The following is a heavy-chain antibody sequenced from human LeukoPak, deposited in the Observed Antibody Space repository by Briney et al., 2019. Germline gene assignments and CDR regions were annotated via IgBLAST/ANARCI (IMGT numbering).Heavy chain of an antibody. D-gene: IGHD6-19*01. CDR2: ISSSSSYI. V-gene: IGHV3-21*01. CDR3: AKGGIAVAGYPFDY. CDR1: GFTFSSYS. J-gene: IGHJ4*02. Sequence: KPGGSLRLSCAASGFTFSSYSMNWVRQAPGKGLEWVSSISSSSSYIYYADSVKGRFTISRDNSKNTLYLQMNSLRAEDTAVYYCAKGGIAVAGYPFDYWGQGTLVTVSS.